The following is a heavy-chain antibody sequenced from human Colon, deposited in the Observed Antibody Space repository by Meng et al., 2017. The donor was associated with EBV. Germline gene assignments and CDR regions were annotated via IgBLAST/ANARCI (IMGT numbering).Heavy chain of an antibody. CDR3: ASSDCSGGTCYLDC. Sequence: QVQLQQWGEGLLKPSETLSLPCTVYGGSFSDSYWTWIRQPPGKGLEWIGEINHVGSTTYNPSLKSRVTISVDTSKNQFSLKLSSVTAADAAVYYCASSDCSGGTCYLDCWGQGTLVTVSS. CDR2: INHVGST. V-gene: IGHV4-34*01. CDR1: GGSFSDSY. J-gene: IGHJ4*02. D-gene: IGHD2-15*01.